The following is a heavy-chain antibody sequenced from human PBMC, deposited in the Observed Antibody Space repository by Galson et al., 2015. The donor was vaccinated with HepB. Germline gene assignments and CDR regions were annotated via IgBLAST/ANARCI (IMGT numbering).Heavy chain of an antibody. CDR1: GGSISSGGYY. CDR2: IFYSGST. J-gene: IGHJ4*02. Sequence: TLSLTCTVSGGSISSGGYYWSWILQPPGKGLEWIGYIFYSGSTYYNPSLKRRVTISVDTSKNQFSLKLSSVTAADTAVYYCARTTAAGTIEYDYWGQGTLVTVPS. CDR3: ARTTAAGTIEYDY. D-gene: IGHD6-13*01. V-gene: IGHV4-31*03.